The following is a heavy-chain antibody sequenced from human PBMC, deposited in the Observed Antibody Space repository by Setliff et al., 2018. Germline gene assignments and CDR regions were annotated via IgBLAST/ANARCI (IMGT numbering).Heavy chain of an antibody. V-gene: IGHV1-69*05. CDR1: GGTFSSYS. Sequence: SVKVSCKASGGTFSSYSTSWVRQAPGQGLEWMGGIIPIFGTANYAQKFQGRVTITTDESTSTAYMGLSSLRSEDTAVYYCARRWDFGYFDYWGQGTLVTVSS. CDR3: ARRWDFGYFDY. D-gene: IGHD1-26*01. J-gene: IGHJ4*02. CDR2: IIPIFGTA.